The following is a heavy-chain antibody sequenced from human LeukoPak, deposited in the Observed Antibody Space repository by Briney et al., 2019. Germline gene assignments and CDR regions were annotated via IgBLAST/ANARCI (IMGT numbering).Heavy chain of an antibody. V-gene: IGHV4-34*01. Sequence: SETLSLTCAVYGGSFSGYYRSWIRQPPGKGLEWIGEINHSGSTNYNPSLKSRVTISVDTSKNQFSLKLSSVTAADTAVYYCARSGEGNDFDYWGQGTLVTVSS. CDR3: ARSGEGNDFDY. J-gene: IGHJ4*02. CDR1: GGSFSGYY. D-gene: IGHD3-10*01. CDR2: INHSGST.